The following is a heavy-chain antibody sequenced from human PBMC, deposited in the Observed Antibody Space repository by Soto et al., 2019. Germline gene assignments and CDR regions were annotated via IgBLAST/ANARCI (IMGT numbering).Heavy chain of an antibody. J-gene: IGHJ4*02. V-gene: IGHV4-59*01. CDR1: GGSISSYY. CDR3: GRGLTTDYFDY. D-gene: IGHD4-4*01. CDR2: IYYSGST. Sequence: PSETLSLTCTVSGGSISSYYWSWIRQPPGKGLEWIGYIYYSGSTNYNPSLNSRVTISVDTSKNQFSLKLSSVTAADTAVYYCGRGLTTDYFDYWGQGTLVTVSS.